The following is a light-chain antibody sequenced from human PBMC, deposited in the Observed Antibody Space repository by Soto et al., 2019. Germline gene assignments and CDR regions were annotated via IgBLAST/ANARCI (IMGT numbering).Light chain of an antibody. CDR2: GAS. Sequence: EIVLTQSPGTLSLSPGERATLSCRASQSVSSSYLAWYQQKPGQAPRLLIYGASSRATDIPDRFSGSGSGTDFTLTISRLEPEDFAVYYCQQYGSSPGFGQGTKVDIK. CDR3: QQYGSSPG. CDR1: QSVSSSY. V-gene: IGKV3-20*01. J-gene: IGKJ1*01.